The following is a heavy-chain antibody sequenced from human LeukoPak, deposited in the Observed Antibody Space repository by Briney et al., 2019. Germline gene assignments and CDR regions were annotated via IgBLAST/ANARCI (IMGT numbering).Heavy chain of an antibody. D-gene: IGHD6-19*01. CDR3: ARAGEQWLYAFDI. Sequence: GGSLRLSCAASGFTFSSYWMSWVRQAPGKGLEWVANIKQDGSEKQYVDSLKGRVTISRDNAKNSLYLEMNSLRAEDTAVYYCARAGEQWLYAFDIWGQGTMVTVSS. V-gene: IGHV3-7*01. CDR1: GFTFSSYW. CDR2: IKQDGSEK. J-gene: IGHJ3*02.